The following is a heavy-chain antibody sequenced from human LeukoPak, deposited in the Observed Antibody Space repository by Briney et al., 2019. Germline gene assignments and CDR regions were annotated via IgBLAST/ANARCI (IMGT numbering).Heavy chain of an antibody. D-gene: IGHD3-22*01. Sequence: GESLKISCQASGYRFPSHWIGWARQMPGKGLEWMGIIYPDDSDTRYSPSFQGQVTISADKSINTAYLQWSSLKASDTAIYYCARHTFDTTSYYTGCDTWGQGTLVTVSS. CDR1: GYRFPSHW. V-gene: IGHV5-51*01. CDR3: ARHTFDTTSYYTGCDT. J-gene: IGHJ5*02. CDR2: IYPDDSDT.